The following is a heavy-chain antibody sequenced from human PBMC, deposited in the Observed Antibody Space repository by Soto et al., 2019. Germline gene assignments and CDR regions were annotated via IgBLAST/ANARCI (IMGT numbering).Heavy chain of an antibody. V-gene: IGHV3-73*01. J-gene: IGHJ4*02. Sequence: GGSLRLSCAASGFIFSGSAMHWVRQASGKGLEWVGHIRSKANSYATAYIASVKGRFTISRDDSKNTVYLQMNSLKIDDTAVYFCTSRRDWTAVDPLDYWGLGTLVTVPQ. CDR2: IRSKANSYAT. CDR3: TSRRDWTAVDPLDY. D-gene: IGHD5-18*01. CDR1: GFIFSGSA.